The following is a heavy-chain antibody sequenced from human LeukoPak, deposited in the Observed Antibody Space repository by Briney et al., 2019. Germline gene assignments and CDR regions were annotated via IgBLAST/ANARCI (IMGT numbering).Heavy chain of an antibody. D-gene: IGHD3-22*01. CDR1: GGSISSYY. V-gene: IGHV4-59*01. Sequence: SETLSLTCTVSGGSISSYYWSWIRQPPGKGLEGNGYIYYSGSNNYNPSLKSRVTISVSTSKNQCSLKLSYVTAADTAVYYCARQTYDSSGYYRPLTPTGAVDIWGQGTMVTVSS. J-gene: IGHJ3*02. CDR2: IYYSGSN. CDR3: ARQTYDSSGYYRPLTPTGAVDI.